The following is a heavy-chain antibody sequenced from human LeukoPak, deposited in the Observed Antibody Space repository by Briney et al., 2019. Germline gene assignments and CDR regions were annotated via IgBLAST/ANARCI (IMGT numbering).Heavy chain of an antibody. CDR3: ARGGTAVIAPYAFDV. J-gene: IGHJ3*01. CDR2: IYYSGST. D-gene: IGHD4-23*01. Sequence: SETLSLTCTVSGGSISSYYWSWIRQPPGKGLEWIGYIYYSGSTNYNPSVKSRVAMSVDTSKKQFSLKLSSLTAADTAVYYCARGGTAVIAPYAFDVWGQGQWSPSLQ. V-gene: IGHV4-59*01. CDR1: GGSISSYY.